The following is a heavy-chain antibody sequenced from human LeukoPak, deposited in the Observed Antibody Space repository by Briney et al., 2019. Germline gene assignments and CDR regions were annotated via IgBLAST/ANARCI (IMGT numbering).Heavy chain of an antibody. V-gene: IGHV3-11*01. CDR3: ASDNQQRGRFYYYYGMDV. Sequence: PGGSLRLYCAASGFTLSDYYMSWIRQAPGKGLGWVSYISSSGNTIYYADSVKGRFTISRDNAKNSLYLQMNSVRAEDTAVYCCASDNQQRGRFYYYYGMDVWGQGTTVTVSS. CDR1: GFTLSDYY. D-gene: IGHD6-25*01. J-gene: IGHJ6*02. CDR2: ISSSGNTI.